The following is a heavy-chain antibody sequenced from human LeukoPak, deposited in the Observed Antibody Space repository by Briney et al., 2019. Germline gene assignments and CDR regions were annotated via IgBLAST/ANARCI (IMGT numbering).Heavy chain of an antibody. D-gene: IGHD4-17*01. Sequence: KDGESLKISCKGSGYSFTSYWIGWVRQMPGKGLEWMGIIYPGDSDTRYSPFFQGQVTISADKSISTAYLQWSSLKASDTAMYYCARLTWSYGDYPDAFDIWGQGTMVTVSS. CDR2: IYPGDSDT. V-gene: IGHV5-51*01. CDR1: GYSFTSYW. CDR3: ARLTWSYGDYPDAFDI. J-gene: IGHJ3*02.